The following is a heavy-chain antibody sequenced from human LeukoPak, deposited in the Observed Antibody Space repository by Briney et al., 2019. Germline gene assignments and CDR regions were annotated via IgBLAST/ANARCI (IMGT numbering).Heavy chain of an antibody. CDR1: GCTFSSYA. V-gene: IGHV3-23*01. Sequence: GGSLRLPCAASGCTFSSYAMSWGRQAPGKGLEWVSGISGSGGNTYYADSVTGRLTISRDNSKNTLYLQMHSLRAEDTAVYYCASCDYGDSEFFLPDYWGQGTLVTVSS. CDR3: ASCDYGDSEFFLPDY. CDR2: ISGSGGNT. J-gene: IGHJ4*02. D-gene: IGHD4-17*01.